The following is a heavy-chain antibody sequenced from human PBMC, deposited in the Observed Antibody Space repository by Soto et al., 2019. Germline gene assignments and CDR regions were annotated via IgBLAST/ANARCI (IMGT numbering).Heavy chain of an antibody. CDR2: ISSSSSYI. J-gene: IGHJ4*02. Sequence: AGGSLRLSCAASGFTFSSYSMNWVRQAPGKGLEWVSSISSSSSYIYYADSVKGRFTISRDNAKNSLYLQMNSLRAEDTAVYYCAREGTAINHYWGQGTLVTVSS. D-gene: IGHD5-18*01. CDR1: GFTFSSYS. V-gene: IGHV3-21*01. CDR3: AREGTAINHY.